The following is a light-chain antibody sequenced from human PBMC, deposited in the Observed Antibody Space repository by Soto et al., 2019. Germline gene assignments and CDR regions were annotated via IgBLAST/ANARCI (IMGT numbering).Light chain of an antibody. J-gene: IGLJ1*01. CDR3: SSYTSTNTLYV. Sequence: QSALTQPASVSGSPGQSITISCTGTSSDVGAYNYVSWYQQHPGKAPKVMIYDVSNRPSGVSTRFSGSKYENTATLTISGLRAEDEADYYCSSYTSTNTLYVFGPGTKLTVL. CDR1: SSDVGAYNY. CDR2: DVS. V-gene: IGLV2-14*01.